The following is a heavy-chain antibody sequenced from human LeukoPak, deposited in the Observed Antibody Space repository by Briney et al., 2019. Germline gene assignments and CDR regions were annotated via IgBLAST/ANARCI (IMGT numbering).Heavy chain of an antibody. CDR1: GGSISSSSYY. D-gene: IGHD1-20*01. CDR2: IYYSGST. J-gene: IGHJ4*02. CDR3: ARVRYNWNRDFDY. V-gene: IGHV4-39*07. Sequence: SETLSLTCTVSGGSISSSSYYWGWIRQPPGKGLEWIGSIYYSGSTYYNPSLKSRVTISVDTSKNQFSLKLSSVTAADTAVYYCARVRYNWNRDFDYWGQGTLATVSS.